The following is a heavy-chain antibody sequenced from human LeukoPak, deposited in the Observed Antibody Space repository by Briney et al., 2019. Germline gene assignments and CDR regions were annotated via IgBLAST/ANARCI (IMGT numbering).Heavy chain of an antibody. Sequence: GGSLRLSCAASGYTFSSYAMSWVRQAPGKGLEWVSAISGSGGSTYYADSVKGRFTISRDNSKNTLYLQMNSPRAEDTAVYYCAKDEAATVAKPEGLFDYWGQGTLVTVSS. V-gene: IGHV3-23*01. CDR2: ISGSGGST. D-gene: IGHD4-23*01. J-gene: IGHJ4*02. CDR1: GYTFSSYA. CDR3: AKDEAATVAKPEGLFDY.